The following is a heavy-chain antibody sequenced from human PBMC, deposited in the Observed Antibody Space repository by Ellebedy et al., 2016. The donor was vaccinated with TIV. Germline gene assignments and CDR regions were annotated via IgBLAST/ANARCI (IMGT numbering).Heavy chain of an antibody. Sequence: ASVKVSCKASGYTISAHYMHWVRQAPGQGLEWMGWIDPSSGGTHYAKEFQGRVTLTRDTSINTAYMELSNLRSDDTAVYYCARANGGDSFYYGMDVWGQGTTVTVSS. D-gene: IGHD4-17*01. V-gene: IGHV1-2*02. CDR1: GYTISAHY. CDR2: IDPSSGGT. J-gene: IGHJ6*02. CDR3: ARANGGDSFYYGMDV.